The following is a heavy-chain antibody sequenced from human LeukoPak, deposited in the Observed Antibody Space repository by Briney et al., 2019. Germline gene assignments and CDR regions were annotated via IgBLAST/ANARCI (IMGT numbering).Heavy chain of an antibody. CDR1: GFTFSSYW. CDR2: IKQDGSEK. D-gene: IGHD3-3*01. Sequence: PGGSLRLSCAASGFTFSSYWMSWVRQAPGKGLEWVANIKQDGSEKYYVDSVKGRFTISRDNAKNSLYLQMNSLRAEDTAVYYCASPTFAYYYGMDVWGQGTTVTVSS. V-gene: IGHV3-7*03. CDR3: ASPTFAYYYGMDV. J-gene: IGHJ6*02.